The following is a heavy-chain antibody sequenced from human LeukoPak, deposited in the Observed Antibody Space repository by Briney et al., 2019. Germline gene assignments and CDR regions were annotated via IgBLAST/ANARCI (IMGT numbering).Heavy chain of an antibody. CDR3: ARTFYGDYVDY. J-gene: IGHJ4*02. V-gene: IGHV4-59*01. CDR2: IYYSGST. D-gene: IGHD4-17*01. CDR1: GGSISSYY. Sequence: SETLSLTCTVSGGSISSYYWSWIRQPPGKGLEWIGYIYYSGSTNYNPSLKSQVTISVDTSKNQFSLKLSSVTAADTAVYYCARTFYGDYVDYWGQGTLVTVSS.